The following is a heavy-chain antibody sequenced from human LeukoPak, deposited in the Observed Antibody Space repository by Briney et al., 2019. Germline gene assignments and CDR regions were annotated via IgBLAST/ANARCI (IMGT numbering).Heavy chain of an antibody. V-gene: IGHV3-23*01. CDR3: VPRDSISRTFDY. J-gene: IGHJ4*02. Sequence: GGSLRLSCAASGFAFSSYAINWVRQAPGKGLEWVAAISNTGGTTLYADSAKGRFSISRDNSRSTLYLQIYSLRAEDTAVYFCVPRDSISRTFDYWGQGTLVIVSS. D-gene: IGHD3-3*02. CDR2: ISNTGGTT. CDR1: GFAFSSYA.